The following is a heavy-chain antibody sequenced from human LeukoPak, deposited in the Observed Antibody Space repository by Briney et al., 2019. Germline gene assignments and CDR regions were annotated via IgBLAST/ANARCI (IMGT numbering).Heavy chain of an antibody. D-gene: IGHD6-13*01. CDR3: ARVKAASAAGNFDY. V-gene: IGHV4-39*07. J-gene: IGHJ4*02. CDR2: IYYSGST. Sequence: SETLSLTCTVSGGSISGSSYYWGWIRQPPGKGLEWIGSIYYSGSTYYNPSLKSRVTISVDTSKNQFSLKLSSVTAADTAVYYCARVKAASAAGNFDYWGQGTLVTVSS. CDR1: GGSISGSSYY.